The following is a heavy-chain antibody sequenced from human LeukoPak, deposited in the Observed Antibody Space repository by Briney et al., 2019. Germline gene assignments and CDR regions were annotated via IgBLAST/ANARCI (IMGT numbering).Heavy chain of an antibody. Sequence: GGSLRLSCAASGFTFSSYWMHWVRHGPGKGLVWVSRINTDGSSTNYADSVKGRFTISRDNAKNTLYLQMNSLRAEDTAVYYCARGVNDLWDWGQGTLVTVSS. CDR3: ARGVNDLWD. D-gene: IGHD3-3*01. CDR1: GFTFSSYW. CDR2: INTDGSST. J-gene: IGHJ4*02. V-gene: IGHV3-74*01.